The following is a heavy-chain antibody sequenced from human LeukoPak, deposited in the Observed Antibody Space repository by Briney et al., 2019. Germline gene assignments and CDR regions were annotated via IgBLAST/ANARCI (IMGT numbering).Heavy chain of an antibody. CDR2: ISPSGGST. CDR1: GYTFTSYN. Sequence: GASVKVSCEASGYTFTSYNIQWVRQAPGQGLEWMGIISPSGGSTTYAQKFQGRVTMTRDTSTGTVYMELSSLRSEDTAVYWCAREMATVTGFDFWGQGTLVTVSS. J-gene: IGHJ4*02. D-gene: IGHD5-24*01. CDR3: AREMATVTGFDF. V-gene: IGHV1-46*03.